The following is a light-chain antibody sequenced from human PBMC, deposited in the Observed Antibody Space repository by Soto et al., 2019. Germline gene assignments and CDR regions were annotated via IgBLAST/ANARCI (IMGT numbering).Light chain of an antibody. CDR1: QDISNF. CDR3: QKYNSAPPF. CDR2: AAS. J-gene: IGKJ4*01. Sequence: DIQMTQSPSSLSASVGDRVTITCRASQDISNFLAWYQQQPGKVPKLLISAASTLQSGVPSRFSGSGSGTDFTLTISSLQPEDGATYYCQKYNSAPPFFGGGTKVEIK. V-gene: IGKV1-27*01.